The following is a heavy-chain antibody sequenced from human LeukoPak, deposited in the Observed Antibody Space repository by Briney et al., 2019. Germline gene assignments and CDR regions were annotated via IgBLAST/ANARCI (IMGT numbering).Heavy chain of an antibody. D-gene: IGHD3-22*01. J-gene: IGHJ5*02. CDR2: INPSGGST. V-gene: IGHV1-46*01. Sequence: WASVKVSCKASGYTFTSYYMHWVRQAPGQGLEWMGIINPSGGSTSYAQKFQGRVTMTRDTSISTAYMELSRLRSDDTAVYYCARGTREYYYDSSGYYLGGLDPWGQGTLVTVSS. CDR1: GYTFTSYY. CDR3: ARGTREYYYDSSGYYLGGLDP.